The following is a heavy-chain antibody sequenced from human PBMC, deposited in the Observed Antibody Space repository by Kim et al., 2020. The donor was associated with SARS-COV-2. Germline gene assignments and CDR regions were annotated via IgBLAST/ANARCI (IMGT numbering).Heavy chain of an antibody. Sequence: GGSLRLSCAASGFTFSSYWMSWVRQAPGKGLEWVANIKQDGREKYYVDSVRGGSTTSRETAKNPLFLQLTGWGPGDTPVYYCAKGRDGM. CDR2: IKQDGREK. CDR1: GFTFSSYW. CDR3: AKGRDGM. J-gene: IGHJ6*01. V-gene: IGHV3-7*01.